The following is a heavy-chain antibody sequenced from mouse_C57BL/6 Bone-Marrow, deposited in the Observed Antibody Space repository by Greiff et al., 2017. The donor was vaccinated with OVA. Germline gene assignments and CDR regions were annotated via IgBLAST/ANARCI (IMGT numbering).Heavy chain of an antibody. J-gene: IGHJ4*01. D-gene: IGHD2-4*01. CDR2: IWSAGST. CDR1: GFSLTSYG. V-gene: IGHV2-6-1*01. CDR3: ARHDYDGGYAMDY. Sequence: VQLQESGPGLVAPSQSLSITCTVSGFSLTSYGVHWVRQPPGKGLEWLVVIWSAGSTTYNSALKSRLSISKDNSKSQVFSKMNSLYTDDTAMYYGARHDYDGGYAMDYGGQGTSVTVSS.